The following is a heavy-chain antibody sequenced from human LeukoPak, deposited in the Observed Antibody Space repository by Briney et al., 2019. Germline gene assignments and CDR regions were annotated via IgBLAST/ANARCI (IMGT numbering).Heavy chain of an antibody. CDR3: ARDRRYDSSGYYHSAFDI. CDR2: ISAYNGNT. J-gene: IGHJ3*02. CDR1: GYTFTSYG. D-gene: IGHD3-22*01. Sequence: GASVKVSCKASGYTFTSYGISWVRQAPGQGLEWMGWISAYNGNTNYAQKRQGRGTMTTDTSTSTAYMELRSLRSDDTAVYYCARDRRYDSSGYYHSAFDIWGQGTMVTVSS. V-gene: IGHV1-18*01.